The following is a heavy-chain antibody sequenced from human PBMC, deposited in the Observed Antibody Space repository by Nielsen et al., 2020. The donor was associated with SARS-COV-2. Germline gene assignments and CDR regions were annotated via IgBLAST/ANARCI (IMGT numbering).Heavy chain of an antibody. CDR2: IHSDGSIT. J-gene: IGHJ4*02. CDR1: GFTFSSYW. CDR3: ARDGPTRATATDY. V-gene: IGHV3-74*03. Sequence: GESLKISCAASGFTFSSYWMHWVRQAPGKGLVWVSRIHSDGSITTYADSVKGRFTISRDNAKNTLYLQMNSLRPEDTAVYFCARDGPTRATATDYWGQGTLVTVS. D-gene: IGHD2-2*01.